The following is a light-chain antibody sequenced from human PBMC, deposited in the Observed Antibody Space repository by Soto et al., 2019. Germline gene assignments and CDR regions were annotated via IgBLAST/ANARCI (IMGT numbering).Light chain of an antibody. Sequence: QSVLTQPASVSGSPGQSITISCTGTISDVGGYDYVSWYQQHPGKAPKLRIYDVSNRPSGVSNRFSGSKSGNTASLTISGLQAEDEADFYCSSYTTSSTYVFGTGTKLTVL. CDR1: ISDVGGYDY. CDR3: SSYTTSSTYV. CDR2: DVS. J-gene: IGLJ1*01. V-gene: IGLV2-14*03.